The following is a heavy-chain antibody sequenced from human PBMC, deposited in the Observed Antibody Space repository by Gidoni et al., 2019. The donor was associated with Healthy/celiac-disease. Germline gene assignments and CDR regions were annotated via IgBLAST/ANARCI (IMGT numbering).Heavy chain of an antibody. CDR2: INHSGSP. D-gene: IGHD3-10*01. Sequence: QVQLQQWGAGLLKHSETLSLTCAVYGGSFSGYSWSWIRQPPGKGLEWIGEINHSGSPNYNPSLKSRVTISVDTSKNQFSLKLSSVTAADTAVYYCAGRLHGSGSFDYWGQGTLVTVSS. CDR1: GGSFSGYS. V-gene: IGHV4-34*01. J-gene: IGHJ4*02. CDR3: AGRLHGSGSFDY.